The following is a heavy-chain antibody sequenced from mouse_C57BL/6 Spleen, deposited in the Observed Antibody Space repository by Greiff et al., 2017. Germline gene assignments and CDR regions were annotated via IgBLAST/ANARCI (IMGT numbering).Heavy chain of an antibody. CDR2: INPNYGTT. J-gene: IGHJ1*03. Sequence: VQLQQSGPELVKPGASVKISCKASGYSFTDYNMNWVKQSNGKSLEWIGVINPNYGTTSYNQKFKGKATLTVDQSSSTAYMQLNSLTSEDSAVYYCARSPITTVVARTSCFDFWGTGTTVTVSS. CDR3: ARSPITTVVARTSCFDF. CDR1: GYSFTDYN. V-gene: IGHV1-39*01. D-gene: IGHD1-1*01.